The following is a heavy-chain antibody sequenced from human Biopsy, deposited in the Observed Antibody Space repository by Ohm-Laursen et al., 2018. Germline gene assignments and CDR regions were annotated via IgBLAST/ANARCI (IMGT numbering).Heavy chain of an antibody. CDR2: INVYSNKK. D-gene: IGHD1-14*01. J-gene: IGHJ6*02. CDR1: AFTFSGYS. V-gene: IGHV3-48*04. Sequence: SLRLSCTASAFTFSGYSMNWVHQAPGRGVEGVSYINVYSNKKYYADSVKGRFIVSRDNDKNSLYLQMNSLRAEDTAVYHCARSPGRDRMDVWGQGTTVIVSS. CDR3: ARSPGRDRMDV.